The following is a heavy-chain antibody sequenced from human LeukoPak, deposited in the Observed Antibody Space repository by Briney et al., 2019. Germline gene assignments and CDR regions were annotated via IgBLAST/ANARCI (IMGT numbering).Heavy chain of an antibody. Sequence: GGSLRLSCAASGFTFDDYAMHWVRQAPGKGLEWVSGISWNSGSIGYADSVKGRFTISRDNAKNSLYLQMHSLRAEDMALYYCAKDRGWRGDDAFDTWGQGTMVTVSS. V-gene: IGHV3-9*03. J-gene: IGHJ3*02. CDR2: ISWNSGSI. CDR1: GFTFDDYA. CDR3: AKDRGWRGDDAFDT. D-gene: IGHD3-16*01.